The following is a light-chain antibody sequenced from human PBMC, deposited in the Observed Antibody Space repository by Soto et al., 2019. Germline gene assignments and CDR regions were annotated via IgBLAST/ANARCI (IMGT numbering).Light chain of an antibody. Sequence: QSALTQPASVSGSPGQSITISCTGTSSDVGGYNYISWYQQFPGKAPKLIIYEVSYRPSGVSIRFSGSKSANTASLTISGLQAEDEADYYCSSYTSTATYVFGTGTKVTVL. V-gene: IGLV2-14*01. CDR1: SSDVGGYNY. CDR3: SSYTSTATYV. CDR2: EVS. J-gene: IGLJ1*01.